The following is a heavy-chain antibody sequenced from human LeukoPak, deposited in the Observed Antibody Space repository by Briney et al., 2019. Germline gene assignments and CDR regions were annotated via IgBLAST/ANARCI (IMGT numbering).Heavy chain of an antibody. J-gene: IGHJ6*03. CDR1: GFTFSSYG. V-gene: IGHV3-21*01. Sequence: PGRSLRLSCAASGFTFSSYGMHWVRQAPGKGLEWVSSISSSSSYIYYADSVKGRFTISRDNAKNSLYLQMNSLRAEDTAVYYCARGGYRSYSSSWYQGYYYMDVWGKGTTVTVSS. CDR3: ARGGYRSYSSSWYQGYYYMDV. D-gene: IGHD6-13*01. CDR2: ISSSSSYI.